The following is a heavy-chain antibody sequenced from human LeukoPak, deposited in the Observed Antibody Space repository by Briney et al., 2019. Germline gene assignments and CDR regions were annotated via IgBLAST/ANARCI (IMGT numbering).Heavy chain of an antibody. CDR1: GYTFTTYD. Sequence: ASVKVSCKASGYTFTTYDINWLRQATGQGLEWMGWMNPTSGDTGYAQKFQGRVSITRNTSISTAYLELISLRSEDTAVYYCARNVEFATLRAVNAFDIWGQGTMVIVSS. CDR2: MNPTSGDT. J-gene: IGHJ3*02. D-gene: IGHD3-10*01. CDR3: ARNVEFATLRAVNAFDI. V-gene: IGHV1-8*03.